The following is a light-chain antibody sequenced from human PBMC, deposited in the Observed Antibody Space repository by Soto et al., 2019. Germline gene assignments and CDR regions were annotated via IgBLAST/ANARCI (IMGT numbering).Light chain of an antibody. V-gene: IGKV3-11*01. CDR1: QSVTGY. CDR3: QQYDDWPPA. Sequence: IVLTQSPATLSLSPEERATLSCRASQSVTGYLAWYQHKPGQAPRLLIYDAYNRATGIPPRFSGSGSGTELTLTIDSLQSEDFAVYYSQQYDDWPPAFGGGTKVEIK. CDR2: DAY. J-gene: IGKJ4*01.